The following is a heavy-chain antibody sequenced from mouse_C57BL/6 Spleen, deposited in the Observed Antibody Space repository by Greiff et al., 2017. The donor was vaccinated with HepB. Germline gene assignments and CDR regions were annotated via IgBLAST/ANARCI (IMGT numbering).Heavy chain of an antibody. V-gene: IGHV1-50*01. CDR3: ARTDGNPSVFDV. CDR1: GYTFTSYW. J-gene: IGHJ1*03. CDR2: IDPSDSYT. Sequence: QVQLQQPGAELVKPGASVKLSCKASGYTFTSYWMQWVNQRPGQGLEWIGEIDPSDSYTNYNQKFKGKATLTVDTSSSTAYMQLSSLTSEDSAVYYCARTDGNPSVFDVWGTGTTVTVSS. D-gene: IGHD2-1*01.